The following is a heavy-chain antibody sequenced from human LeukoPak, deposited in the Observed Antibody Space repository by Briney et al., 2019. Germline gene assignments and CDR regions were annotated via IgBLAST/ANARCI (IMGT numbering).Heavy chain of an antibody. D-gene: IGHD3-22*01. Sequence: GSLRLSCAAFGFTFSSYWMHWVRQAPGKGLVWVSRINTDGSSTHYADSVKGRLTISRDNAKNMLYLQMNGLRAEDTAVYYCVVWGEDSSGHRFDHWGQGTLVTVSS. CDR1: GFTFSSYW. J-gene: IGHJ4*02. CDR2: INTDGSST. V-gene: IGHV3-74*01. CDR3: VVWGEDSSGHRFDH.